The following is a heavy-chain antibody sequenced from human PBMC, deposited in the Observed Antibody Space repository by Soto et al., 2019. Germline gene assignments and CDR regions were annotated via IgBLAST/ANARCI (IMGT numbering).Heavy chain of an antibody. D-gene: IGHD3-22*01. V-gene: IGHV3-23*01. CDR2: ISGSGGST. CDR1: GFTFSSYA. Sequence: GGSLRLSCAASGFTFSSYAMSWVRQAPGKGLEWVSAISGSGGSTYYADSVKGRFTISRDKSKNTLYLQMNSLRSEDTAVYYCAKYWVGYYYYSSRPVPNWFDPWGQGTLVTVSA. CDR3: AKYWVGYYYYSSRPVPNWFDP. J-gene: IGHJ5*02.